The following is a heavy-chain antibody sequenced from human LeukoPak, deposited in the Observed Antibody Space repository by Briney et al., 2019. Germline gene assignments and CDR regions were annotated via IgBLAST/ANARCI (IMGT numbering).Heavy chain of an antibody. Sequence: GGSLRLSRAASAFTFNSFAMHWVRLAPGKGLEWVAAISYDGENKFYADSVRGRFTISRGNSENTLHLQMDSLRAEDTAVFYCARAHCSSTDCPPDSWGQGTLVTVSS. D-gene: IGHD2-2*01. J-gene: IGHJ4*02. CDR1: AFTFNSFA. CDR2: ISYDGENK. V-gene: IGHV3-30*08. CDR3: ARAHCSSTDCPPDS.